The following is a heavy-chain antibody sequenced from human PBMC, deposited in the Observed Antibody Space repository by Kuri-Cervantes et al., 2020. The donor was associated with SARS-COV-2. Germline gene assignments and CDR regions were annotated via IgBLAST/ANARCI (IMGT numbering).Heavy chain of an antibody. CDR2: IYSGGSST. J-gene: IGHJ6*02. V-gene: IGHV3-23*03. CDR1: GFTFSSYA. Sequence: LTCAASGFTFSSYAMSWVRQAPGKGLEWVSVIYSGGSSTYYADSVKGRFTISRDNSKNTLYLQMNSLRAEDTAVYYCAKDLGDYGMDVWGQGTTVTVSS. CDR3: AKDLGDYGMDV. D-gene: IGHD3-16*01.